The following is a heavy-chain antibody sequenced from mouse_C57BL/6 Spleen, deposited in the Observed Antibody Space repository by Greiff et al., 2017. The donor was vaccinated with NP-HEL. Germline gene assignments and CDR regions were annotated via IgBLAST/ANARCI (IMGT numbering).Heavy chain of an antibody. CDR1: GYTFTSYW. CDR2: IDPSASYT. Sequence: QVQLQQPGAELVMPGASVKLSCKASGYTFTSYWMHWVKQRPGQGLEWIGEIDPSASYTNYNQKFKGKSTLTVDKSSSTAYMQLSSLTSEDSAVYYCARFTTVVAPAMDYWGQGTSVTVSS. D-gene: IGHD1-1*01. J-gene: IGHJ4*01. CDR3: ARFTTVVAPAMDY. V-gene: IGHV1-69*01.